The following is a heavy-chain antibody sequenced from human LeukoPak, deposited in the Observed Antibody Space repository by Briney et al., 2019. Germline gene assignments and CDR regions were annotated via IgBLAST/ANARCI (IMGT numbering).Heavy chain of an antibody. V-gene: IGHV3-23*01. D-gene: IGHD1-26*01. Sequence: GGSLRLSCAASGFTFSSYAMSWVRQAPGKGLEWVSAISGSGGSTYYADSVKGRFTISRDNSKNTLYLQMNSLRAEDTAVYYCAKDLLPVGATTPFDYWGQGTLVTVSS. CDR1: GFTFSSYA. CDR3: AKDLLPVGATTPFDY. CDR2: ISGSGGST. J-gene: IGHJ4*02.